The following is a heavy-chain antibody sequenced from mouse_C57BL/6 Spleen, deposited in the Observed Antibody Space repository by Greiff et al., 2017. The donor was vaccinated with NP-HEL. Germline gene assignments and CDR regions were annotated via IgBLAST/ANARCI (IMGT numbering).Heavy chain of an antibody. CDR2: IYPYNGVS. Sequence: EVQLQQSGPELVKPGASVKISCKASGYSFTGYYMHWVKQSHGNILDWIGYIYPYNGVSSYNQKFKGKATLTVDKSSSTAYMELRSLTSEASAVYYGARRDYYGSGYWYFEVWGTGTTVTVSS. V-gene: IGHV1-31*01. CDR3: ARRDYYGSGYWYFEV. CDR1: GYSFTGYY. J-gene: IGHJ1*03. D-gene: IGHD1-1*01.